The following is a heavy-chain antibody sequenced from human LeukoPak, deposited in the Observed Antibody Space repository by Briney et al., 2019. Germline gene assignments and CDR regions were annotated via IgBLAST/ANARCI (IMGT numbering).Heavy chain of an antibody. CDR2: IYPGDSDI. Sequence: HGESLKISCKGSGYIFTHNWIGWVRQMPGKGLEWMGIIYPGDSDIRYSPSFEGQVTISVDKSISTAYLQWSSLKASDTAMYYCARQTRDGSGSRGYSFDFWGQGTLVTVSS. D-gene: IGHD3-10*01. V-gene: IGHV5-51*01. CDR3: ARQTRDGSGSRGYSFDF. J-gene: IGHJ4*02. CDR1: GYIFTHNW.